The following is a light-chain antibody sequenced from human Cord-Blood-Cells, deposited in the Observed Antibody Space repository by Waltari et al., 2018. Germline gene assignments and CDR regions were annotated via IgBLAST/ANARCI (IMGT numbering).Light chain of an antibody. Sequence: DIVMTHSPDSLALSLAERATIYCTSSPRVLYSYKHKNYLAWYQKKPGQPPKLIIYWASNRESGVPDRFSGSGSGTDFTLTISSLQAEDVAVYYCQQYYSTPFTFGPGTKVDIK. CDR3: QQYYSTPFT. CDR1: PRVLYSYKHKNY. V-gene: IGKV4-1*01. CDR2: WAS. J-gene: IGKJ3*01.